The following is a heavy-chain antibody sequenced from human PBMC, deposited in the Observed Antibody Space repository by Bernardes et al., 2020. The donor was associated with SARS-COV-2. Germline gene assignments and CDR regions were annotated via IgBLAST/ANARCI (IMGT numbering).Heavy chain of an antibody. CDR2: IYSSGSS. Sequence: SETLSLTCTVSGGSISSSNYYWGWIRQPPGKGLEWIGSIYSSGSSYYNPSLQSRVRESVDTSKNQFSLRLSFVTAADTAVYYCAGSSCGIDCFIGGLRSWDDGMDVWGQGTTVTVSS. CDR1: GGSISSSNYY. J-gene: IGHJ6*02. D-gene: IGHD2-21*02. V-gene: IGHV4-39*01. CDR3: AGSSCGIDCFIGGLRSWDDGMDV.